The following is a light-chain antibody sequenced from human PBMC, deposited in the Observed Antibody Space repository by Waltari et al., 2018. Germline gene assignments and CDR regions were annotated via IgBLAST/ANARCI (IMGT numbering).Light chain of an antibody. CDR2: STT. J-gene: IGLJ3*02. CDR1: SGAASSDYY. Sequence: QTVVTQEPSLTVSPGGKIPLTCGSGSGAASSDYYPSWIQQQPGQAPGALIDSTTHRQSLPRARFSGALHGDKAALTVSGEQPEVEAEYLCLLHCDGPWVFGGRTMLTVL. CDR3: LLHCDGPWV. V-gene: IGLV7-43*01.